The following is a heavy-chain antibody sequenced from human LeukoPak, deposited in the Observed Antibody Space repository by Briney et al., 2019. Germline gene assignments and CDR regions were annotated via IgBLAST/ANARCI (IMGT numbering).Heavy chain of an antibody. J-gene: IGHJ6*02. D-gene: IGHD6-13*01. Sequence: ASVKVSCKASGYTFTSNYIHWVRQAPGQGLEWMGMIYPRDGSTSHAQKFQGRVTVTRDTSTSTVHMELSGLRSEDTAVYYCARAVLSSSWYGGLSLYYYYGMDVWGQGTTVTVSS. CDR2: IYPRDGST. V-gene: IGHV1-46*01. CDR3: ARAVLSSSWYGGLSLYYYYGMDV. CDR1: GYTFTSNY.